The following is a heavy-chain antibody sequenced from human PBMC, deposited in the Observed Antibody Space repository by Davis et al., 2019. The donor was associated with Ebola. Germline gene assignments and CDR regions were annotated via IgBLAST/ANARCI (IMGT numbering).Heavy chain of an antibody. V-gene: IGHV3-30-3*01. CDR3: ARDLIMSIAVAGIFGSGAFDI. D-gene: IGHD6-19*01. J-gene: IGHJ3*02. CDR1: GFTFSSYA. Sequence: GESLKISCAASGFTFSSYAMHWVRQAPGKGLEWVAVISYDGSNKYYADSVKGRFTISRDNSKNTLYLQMNSLRAEDTAVYYCARDLIMSIAVAGIFGSGAFDIWGQGTMVTVSS. CDR2: ISYDGSNK.